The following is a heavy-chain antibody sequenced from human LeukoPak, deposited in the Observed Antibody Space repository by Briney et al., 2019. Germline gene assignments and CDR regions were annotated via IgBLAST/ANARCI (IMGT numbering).Heavy chain of an antibody. CDR1: GFTFSSYA. J-gene: IGHJ3*02. D-gene: IGHD3-10*01. CDR2: ISNSGAST. V-gene: IGHV3-23*01. CDR3: AKSNGYGLVDI. Sequence: GGSLRLSCAASGFTFSSYAMSWVRQAPGKGLEWVSSISNSGASTYHADSVKGRFTISRDNSKNTLYLEMDSLRADDTAVYYCAKSNGYGLVDIWGQGTMVTVSS.